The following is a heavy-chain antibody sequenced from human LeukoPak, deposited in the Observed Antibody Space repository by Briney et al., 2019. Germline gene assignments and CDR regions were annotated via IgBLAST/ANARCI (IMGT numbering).Heavy chain of an antibody. Sequence: GGSLRLSCAASGFTFNNYGMTWVRQAPGKGLEWVSVVSTSGDNGYYADSVQGRFTISRDNSKNSLYLQMNSLRAEDTAVYYCAKGGTGTTVRYFDYWGQGTLVTVPS. CDR2: VSTSGDNG. V-gene: IGHV3-23*01. D-gene: IGHD1-7*01. J-gene: IGHJ4*02. CDR3: AKGGTGTTVRYFDY. CDR1: GFTFNNYG.